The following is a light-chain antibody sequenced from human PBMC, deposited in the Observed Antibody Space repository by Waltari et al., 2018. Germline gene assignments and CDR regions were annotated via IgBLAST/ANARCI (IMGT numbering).Light chain of an antibody. CDR1: GSDVGGYNY. Sequence: QSALAQPASVSGSPGPSVTIPCTGTGSDVGGYNYVSWYQQHPGKVPKIIIYDVSVRPSGISSRFSGSKSGNTASLTISGLQAEDEADYYCGSYSGTTTYVFGTGTYVTVL. V-gene: IGLV2-14*03. CDR3: GSYSGTTTYV. CDR2: DVS. J-gene: IGLJ1*01.